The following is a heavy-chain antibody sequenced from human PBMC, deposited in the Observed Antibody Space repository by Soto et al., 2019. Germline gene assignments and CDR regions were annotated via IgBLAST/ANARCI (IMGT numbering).Heavy chain of an antibody. D-gene: IGHD1-26*01. CDR3: AREWELPNYYGMDV. CDR1: GFTVSSNY. J-gene: IGHJ6*02. CDR2: IYSGGST. V-gene: IGHV3-53*01. Sequence: EVQLVESGGGLIQPGGSLRLSCAASGFTVSSNYMSWVRQAPGKGLEWVSVIYSGGSTYYADSVKGRFTISRDNSKNTVHLQMNSLRAEDTAVYYCAREWELPNYYGMDVWGQGPKVTVSS.